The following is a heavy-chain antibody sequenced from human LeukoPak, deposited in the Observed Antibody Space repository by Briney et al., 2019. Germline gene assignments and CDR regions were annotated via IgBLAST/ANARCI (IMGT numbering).Heavy chain of an antibody. J-gene: IGHJ4*02. CDR2: ISTTSSFT. D-gene: IGHD3-9*01. CDR1: GFTFSDYY. CDR3: ARDISRSPCDY. V-gene: IGHV3-11*06. Sequence: AGGSLRLSCAASGFTFSDYYMSWIRQAPGKGLEWISYISTTSSFTKYADSVKGRFTISRDNAKNTLYLQMNSLRVEDTAVYYCARDISRSPCDYWGQGTLVTVSS.